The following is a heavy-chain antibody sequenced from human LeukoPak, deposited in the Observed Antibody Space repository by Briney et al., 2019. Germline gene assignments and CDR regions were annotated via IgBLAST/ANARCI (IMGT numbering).Heavy chain of an antibody. V-gene: IGHV4-59*08. CDR3: ARHRYDSSGSKYYYFDY. CDR1: GGSISSYY. CDR2: IYYSGRT. D-gene: IGHD3-22*01. J-gene: IGHJ4*02. Sequence: SETLSLTCTVSGGSISSYYWSWIRQPPGKGLEWIGYIYYSGRTNYNPSLKSRVTISVDMSKNQFSLKLSSVTAADTAVYYCARHRYDSSGSKYYYFDYWGQGTLVTVSS.